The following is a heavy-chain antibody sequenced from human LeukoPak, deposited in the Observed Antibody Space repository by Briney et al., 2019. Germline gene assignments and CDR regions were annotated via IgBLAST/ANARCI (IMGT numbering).Heavy chain of an antibody. V-gene: IGHV3-9*01. J-gene: IGHJ3*02. CDR2: IYWNSDNI. Sequence: GRSLRLSCAASGFTFNDHAMYWVRQAPGKGLEWVSGIYWNSDNIGYADSVKGRFTISRDDAKNSLFLQMNSLRAEDTALYYCASATYYYDTTGLGAVDIWGQGTMVTVSS. D-gene: IGHD3-22*01. CDR1: GFTFNDHA. CDR3: ASATYYYDTTGLGAVDI.